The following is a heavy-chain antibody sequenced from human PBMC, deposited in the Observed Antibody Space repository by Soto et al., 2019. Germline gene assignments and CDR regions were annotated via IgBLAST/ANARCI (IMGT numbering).Heavy chain of an antibody. Sequence: EVQLVESGGGLVQPGGSLRLSCAASGFSFNTYWMSWVRQAPGKGLEWVATIKQDGSDKYYVDSVKGRFTISRDNAKNSLYLKMNSLRAEDTAVYYCARGGNAAMFYWGQGTLVTVSS. CDR1: GFSFNTYW. J-gene: IGHJ4*02. CDR3: ARGGNAAMFY. CDR2: IKQDGSDK. V-gene: IGHV3-7*04. D-gene: IGHD5-18*01.